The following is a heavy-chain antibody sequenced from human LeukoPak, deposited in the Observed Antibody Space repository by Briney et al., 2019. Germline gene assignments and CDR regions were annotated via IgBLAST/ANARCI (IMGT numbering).Heavy chain of an antibody. Sequence: PSETLSLTCTVSGGSISTYYWSWIRQPAGKGLEWIGRIQTSGSTNYNPSLKSRVTMSLDTSKNQFSLKMRSVTAADTAVYYCARDLGVTIFDYWGQGTLVTVSS. J-gene: IGHJ4*02. V-gene: IGHV4-4*07. CDR2: IQTSGST. CDR3: ARDLGVTIFDY. CDR1: GGSISTYY. D-gene: IGHD4-11*01.